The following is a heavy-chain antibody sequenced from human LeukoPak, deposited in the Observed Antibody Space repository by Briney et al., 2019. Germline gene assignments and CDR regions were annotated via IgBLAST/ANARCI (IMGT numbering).Heavy chain of an antibody. CDR3: AGEGEYGDSYY. D-gene: IGHD2-21*02. J-gene: IGHJ4*02. Sequence: SQTLSLTCAVSGDSISSDAYYWNWIRQAPGKGPEWIANIYRGRTRLNPSLTSRVTISLDMSKRQVSLKLTSVTAADTAIYYCAGEGEYGDSYYWGQETRVIVSA. CDR2: IYRGRT. CDR1: GDSISSDAYY. V-gene: IGHV4-30-2*01.